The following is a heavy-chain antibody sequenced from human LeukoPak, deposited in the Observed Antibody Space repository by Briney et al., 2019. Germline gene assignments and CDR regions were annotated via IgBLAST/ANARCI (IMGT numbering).Heavy chain of an antibody. V-gene: IGHV3-30*02. CDR1: GFTFSSYG. J-gene: IGHJ4*02. D-gene: IGHD3-3*01. CDR3: AKDAYYDFWSGYHDY. CDR2: IRYDGSNK. Sequence: SGGSLRLSCAASGFTFSSYGMHWVRQAPGKGLEWVAFIRYDGSNKYYADSVKGRFTISRDNSKNTLYLQMNSLRAEDTAVYYCAKDAYYDFWSGYHDYWGQGTLVTVSS.